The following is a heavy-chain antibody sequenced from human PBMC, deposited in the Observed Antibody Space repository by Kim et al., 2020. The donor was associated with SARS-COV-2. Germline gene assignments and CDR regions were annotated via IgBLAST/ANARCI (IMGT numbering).Heavy chain of an antibody. V-gene: IGHV4-39*02. D-gene: IGHD3-10*01. Sequence: SETLSLTCTVSGGSISSSSYYWDWIRQPPGKGLEWIGSIYYSGSTYYNPSLKSRVTISVDTSKNQFSLKLSSVTAADTAVYYCARERLLWFGELNYYYYYYSMDVWGQGTTVTVSS. CDR1: GGSISSSSYY. J-gene: IGHJ6*02. CDR2: IYYSGST. CDR3: ARERLLWFGELNYYYYYYSMDV.